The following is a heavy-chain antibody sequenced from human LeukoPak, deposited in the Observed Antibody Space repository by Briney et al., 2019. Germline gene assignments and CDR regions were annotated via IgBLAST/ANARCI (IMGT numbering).Heavy chain of an antibody. J-gene: IGHJ4*02. Sequence: GGSLRLSCAASGFSFSSYAMSWVRQAPGKGLGWVSDISDSGGSTYYADSVKGRFTISRDNSKNTLYLQMNSLRAEDTAIYYCAKDVDYGDYVVYWGQGTLVTVSS. V-gene: IGHV3-23*01. CDR1: GFSFSSYA. CDR2: ISDSGGST. D-gene: IGHD4-17*01. CDR3: AKDVDYGDYVVY.